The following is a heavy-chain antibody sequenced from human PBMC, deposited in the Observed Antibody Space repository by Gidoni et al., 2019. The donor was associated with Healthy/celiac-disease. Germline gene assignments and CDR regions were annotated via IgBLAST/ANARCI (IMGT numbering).Heavy chain of an antibody. V-gene: IGHV3-23*01. CDR1: GFTFSSYA. J-gene: IGHJ4*02. Sequence: EVQLLESGGGLVQPGGSLRLSCAASGFTFSSYAIRWVRQAPGKGLGWVSAISGGGGSTYYADSGKGRFTISRDNSKNTLYLQMNSRRAEDTAVYYCAKWVYYDFWSGYYNMGGGFDYWGQGTLVTVSS. CDR2: ISGGGGST. D-gene: IGHD3-3*01. CDR3: AKWVYYDFWSGYYNMGGGFDY.